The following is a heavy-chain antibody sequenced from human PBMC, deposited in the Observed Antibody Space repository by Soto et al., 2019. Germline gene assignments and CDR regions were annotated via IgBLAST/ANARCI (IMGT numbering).Heavy chain of an antibody. D-gene: IGHD3-16*01. CDR2: ISSSSSYI. Sequence: GGSLRLSCAASGFTFSSYSMNWVRQAPGKGLEWVSSISSSSSYIYYADSVKGRFTISRDNAKNSLYLQMNSLRAEDTAVYYCARAPLGDRAFDIWGQGTMVTVSS. CDR3: ARAPLGDRAFDI. V-gene: IGHV3-21*01. CDR1: GFTFSSYS. J-gene: IGHJ3*02.